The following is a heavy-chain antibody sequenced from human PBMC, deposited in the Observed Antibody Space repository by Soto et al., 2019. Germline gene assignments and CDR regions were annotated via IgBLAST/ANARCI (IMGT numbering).Heavy chain of an antibody. J-gene: IGHJ4*02. CDR2: TYHRGST. D-gene: IGHD6-25*01. Sequence: PSETLSLTCSVSGVSISRYFWSWIRQAPWKGLEWIGYTYHRGSTNYSPSLKSRVAISLDTSENQFSLKVNSVTAADTAVYYCARIGGYHGPLDYWGQETPVT. CDR1: GVSISRYF. CDR3: ARIGGYHGPLDY. V-gene: IGHV4-59*01.